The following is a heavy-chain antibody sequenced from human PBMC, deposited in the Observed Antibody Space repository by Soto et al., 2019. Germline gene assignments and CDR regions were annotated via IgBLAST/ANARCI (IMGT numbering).Heavy chain of an antibody. V-gene: IGHV4-34*01. Sequence: SQTRSLTCAVCGGSFCGYYWSWLSQPPGKGLEWIGEINHSGSTNYNPSLKSRVTISVDTSKNQFSLKLSSVTAADTAVYYCARGRKGITMVRGVNYYYRTVFSGKGTPVSVSS. D-gene: IGHD3-10*01. CDR3: ARGRKGITMVRGVNYYYRTVF. CDR2: INHSGST. CDR1: GGSFCGYY. J-gene: IGHJ6*03.